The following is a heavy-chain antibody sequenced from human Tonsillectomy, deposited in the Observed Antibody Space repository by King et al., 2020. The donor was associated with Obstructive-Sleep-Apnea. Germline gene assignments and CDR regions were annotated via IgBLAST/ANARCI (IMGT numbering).Heavy chain of an antibody. D-gene: IGHD6-19*01. V-gene: IGHV3-15*01. J-gene: IGHJ4*02. CDR3: IPEGGSGWYGYLDY. CDR2: IKSKTNGGTT. CDR1: GFTFSNAW. Sequence: VQLVESGGGLVKPGGSLRLSCAASGFTFSNAWMSWVRQAPGKGLEGVGRIKSKTNGGTTDYAAPVKDRFTISSEESKNTPYLQMNSLKTEDTAGYYCIPEGGSGWYGYLDYWSQGTLVTVSS.